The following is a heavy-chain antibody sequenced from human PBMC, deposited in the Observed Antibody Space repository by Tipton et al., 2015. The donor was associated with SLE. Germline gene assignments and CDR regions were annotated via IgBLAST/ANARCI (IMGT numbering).Heavy chain of an antibody. CDR1: GGSFSSYY. Sequence: TLSLTCAVYGGSFSSYYWSWIRQPPGKGLEWIGYIYYSGSTNYNPSLKSRVTISVDTSKNQFSLKLSSVTAADTAVYYCARGGGVALDFDYWGQGTLVTVSS. CDR3: ARGGGVALDFDY. V-gene: IGHV4-59*01. CDR2: IYYSGST. J-gene: IGHJ4*02. D-gene: IGHD2-15*01.